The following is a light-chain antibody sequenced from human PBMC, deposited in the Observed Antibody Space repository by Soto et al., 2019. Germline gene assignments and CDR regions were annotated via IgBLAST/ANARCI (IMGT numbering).Light chain of an antibody. CDR2: AVS. CDR1: QRVRSY. Sequence: DIQLIQSPSSLSASVGDRVTITCHTSQRVRSYVNRYQQKPGKAPNLLINAVSTLHSGVPSRFSGSGSETDFTLTISSLQPEDSGTFYCQQSYTTPSWPFGQGTKLEI. J-gene: IGKJ1*01. V-gene: IGKV1-39*01. CDR3: QQSYTTPSWP.